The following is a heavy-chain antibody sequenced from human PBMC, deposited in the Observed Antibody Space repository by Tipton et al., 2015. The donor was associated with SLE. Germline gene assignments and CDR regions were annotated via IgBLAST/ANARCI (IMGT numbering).Heavy chain of an antibody. D-gene: IGHD3-3*01. CDR2: ISSSSSYI. CDR3: ASWYYDFLSGYQYAFDI. V-gene: IGHV3-21*01. Sequence: GSLRLSCAASGFTFSSYSMNWVRQAPGKGLEWVSSISSSSSYIYYADSVKGRFTISRDNAKNSLYLQMNSLRAEDTAVYYCASWYYDFLSGYQYAFDIWGQGTMVTVSS. CDR1: GFTFSSYS. J-gene: IGHJ3*02.